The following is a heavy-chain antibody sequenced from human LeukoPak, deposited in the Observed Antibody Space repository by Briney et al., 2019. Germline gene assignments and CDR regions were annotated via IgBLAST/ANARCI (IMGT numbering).Heavy chain of an antibody. Sequence: SETLSLTCTVSGGSISSYYWSWIRQPPGKGLEWIGYIYYSGSTNYNPSLKSRVTISVDTSKNQFSLKLSSVTAADTAVYYCARDRWRDGYHYRLDYWGQGTLVTVSS. CDR2: IYYSGST. V-gene: IGHV4-59*01. CDR3: ARDRWRDGYHYRLDY. D-gene: IGHD5-24*01. J-gene: IGHJ4*02. CDR1: GGSISSYY.